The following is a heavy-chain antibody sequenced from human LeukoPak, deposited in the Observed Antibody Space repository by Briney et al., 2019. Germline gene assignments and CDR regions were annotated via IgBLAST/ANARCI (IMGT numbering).Heavy chain of an antibody. V-gene: IGHV4-39*01. CDR3: ARLDLHQDKVDY. D-gene: IGHD1-1*01. CDR2: FSYSGST. J-gene: IGHJ4*02. CDR1: GGSISSNNYY. Sequence: PSETLSLTCTVSGGSISSNNYYWGWIRQPPGKGLEWIGSFSYSGSTYYNPSLKSRLTISVDASKNQFSLKLSSVAAADTAVYYCARLDLHQDKVDYWGQGTLVTVSS.